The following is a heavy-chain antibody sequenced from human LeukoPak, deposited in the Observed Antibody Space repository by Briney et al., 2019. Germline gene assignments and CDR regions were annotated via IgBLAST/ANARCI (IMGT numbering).Heavy chain of an antibody. CDR3: ARRDVLRYFDWLSAKLPTDPFDL. J-gene: IGHJ3*01. Sequence: GGALRLSCAASGFTFSGYGMSGVRQAPGKGLGWGANIKQDGMGEYYVDSVKGRCTISRDKAKSSLSLHMNSRRDEETAVHYCARRDVLRYFDWLSAKLPTDPFDLWGGGTMVTVFS. D-gene: IGHD3-9*01. CDR1: GFTFSGYG. V-gene: IGHV3-7*03. CDR2: IKQDGMGE.